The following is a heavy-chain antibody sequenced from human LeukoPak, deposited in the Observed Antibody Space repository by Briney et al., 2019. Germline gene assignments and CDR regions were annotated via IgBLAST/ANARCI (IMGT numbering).Heavy chain of an antibody. V-gene: IGHV3-30*02. CDR1: GFTFSNFN. CDR2: IRFDGSGQ. J-gene: IGHJ4*02. Sequence: PGGSLRLSCTASGFTFSNFNMHWVRQAPGKGLEWVGFIRFDGSGQKYADSVKDRFTISRDNSKNTLFLHMNSLRDEDAAVYYCANQKLSGSYLPDSWGQGTLVTLSS. D-gene: IGHD3-10*01. CDR3: ANQKLSGSYLPDS.